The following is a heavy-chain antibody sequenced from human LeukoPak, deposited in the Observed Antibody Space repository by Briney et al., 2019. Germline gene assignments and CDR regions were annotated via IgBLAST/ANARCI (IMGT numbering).Heavy chain of an antibody. CDR3: ARDGYNYGGRLD. J-gene: IGHJ4*02. CDR2: ISYDGSNK. D-gene: IGHD5-24*01. V-gene: IGHV3-30*03. CDR1: GFTFSSYG. Sequence: PGRSLRLSCAASGFTFSSYGMHWVRQAPGKGLEWVAVISYDGSNKYYADSVKGRFTISRDNSKNTLYLQMNSLRAEDTAVYYCARDGYNYGGRLDWGQGTLVTVSS.